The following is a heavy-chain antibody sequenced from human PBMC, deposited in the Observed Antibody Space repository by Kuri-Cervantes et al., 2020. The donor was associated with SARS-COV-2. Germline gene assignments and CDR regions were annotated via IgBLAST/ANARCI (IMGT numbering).Heavy chain of an antibody. CDR1: GGSVRSGSYY. V-gene: IGHV4-61*01. D-gene: IGHD2-15*01. J-gene: IGHJ4*02. Sequence: GALRLSCTVSGGSVRSGSYYWSWIRQPPGKGLGWLGYMYYTGSTNYNPSLKSRVTISVDTSKNQFSLKLSSVTAADTAVYYCARDLPGYCSGGSCGGQFGYWGQGTLVTVSS. CDR3: ARDLPGYCSGGSCGGQFGY. CDR2: MYYTGST.